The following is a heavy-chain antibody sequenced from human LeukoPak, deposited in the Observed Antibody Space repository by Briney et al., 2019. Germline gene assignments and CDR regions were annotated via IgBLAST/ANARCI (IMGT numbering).Heavy chain of an antibody. V-gene: IGHV1-2*02. CDR2: INPNTGGT. Sequence: GAPVKVSCKASGYSFTDYYMHWVRQAPGQGLEWMGWINPNTGGTNYAQNFQGRVTMTRDTSITTAYMDLSRLRSDDTAVYYCVRGRVGYYFDYWGQGTLVTVSS. D-gene: IGHD6-25*01. CDR3: VRGRVGYYFDY. CDR1: GYSFTDYY. J-gene: IGHJ4*02.